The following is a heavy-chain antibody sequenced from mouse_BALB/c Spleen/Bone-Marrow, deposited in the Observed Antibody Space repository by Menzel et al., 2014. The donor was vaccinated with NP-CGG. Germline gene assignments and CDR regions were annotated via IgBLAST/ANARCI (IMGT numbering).Heavy chain of an antibody. CDR2: ISDGGNYT. Sequence: DVHLVESGGGLVKPGGSLKLSCAASGFTFSDYYMYWVRQTPEKRLEWVATISDGGNYTYYPDSVKGRFTISRDNAKNNLYLQMSSLKSEDTPMYYCAGTWEAMDYWGQGTSVTVSS. CDR1: GFTFSDYY. D-gene: IGHD3-3*01. V-gene: IGHV5-4*02. J-gene: IGHJ4*01. CDR3: AGTWEAMDY.